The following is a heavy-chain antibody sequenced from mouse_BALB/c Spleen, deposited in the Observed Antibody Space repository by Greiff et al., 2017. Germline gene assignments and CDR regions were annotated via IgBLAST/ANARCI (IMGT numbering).Heavy chain of an antibody. CDR3: ARRKLLRYAMDY. D-gene: IGHD1-1*01. Sequence: EVQGVESGGGLVQPGGSRKLSCAASGFTFSSFGMHWVRQAPEKGLEWVAYISSGSSTIYYADTVKGRFTISRDNPKNTLFLQMTSLRSEDTAMYYCARRKLLRYAMDYWGQGTSVTVSS. V-gene: IGHV5-17*02. CDR1: GFTFSSFG. CDR2: ISSGSSTI. J-gene: IGHJ4*01.